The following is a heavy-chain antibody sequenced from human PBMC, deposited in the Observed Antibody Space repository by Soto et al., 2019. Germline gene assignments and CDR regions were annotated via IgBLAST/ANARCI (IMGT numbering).Heavy chain of an antibody. CDR1: GGTFSSYA. CDR3: ARDKEITIFGVGGSWFDP. D-gene: IGHD3-3*01. CDR2: IIPIFGTA. Sequence: ASVKVSCKASGGTFSSYAISWVRQAPGQGLEWMGGIIPIFGTANYAQKFQGRVTITADESTSTAYMELSSLRSEDTAVYYCARDKEITIFGVGGSWFDPWGQGTLVTVS. J-gene: IGHJ5*02. V-gene: IGHV1-69*13.